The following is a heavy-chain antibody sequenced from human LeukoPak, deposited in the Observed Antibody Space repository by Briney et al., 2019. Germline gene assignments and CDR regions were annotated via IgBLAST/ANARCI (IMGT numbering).Heavy chain of an antibody. J-gene: IGHJ5*02. CDR2: ISGNSNYI. CDR1: GFTLSSYC. CDR3: ARDRTSVIAPTWFDP. D-gene: IGHD4-23*01. Sequence: GGSPRLSCAASGFTLSSYCMNSARHAPGKRLEWVSSISGNSNYISYADSVKARFSIVRDNAVDSVYLQMNSLRPEDTGVYDWARDRTSVIAPTWFDPWGQGSLVTVSS. V-gene: IGHV3-21*01.